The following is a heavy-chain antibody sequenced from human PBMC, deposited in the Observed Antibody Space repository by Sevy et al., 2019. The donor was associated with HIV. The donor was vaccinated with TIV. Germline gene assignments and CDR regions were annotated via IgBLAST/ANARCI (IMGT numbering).Heavy chain of an antibody. J-gene: IGHJ6*02. Sequence: ASVKVSCKASGYTFTSYAMNWVRQAPGQGLEWMGWINTNTGNPTYAQGFTGRFVFSLDTSVSTAYLQISSLKAEDTAVYYCARDSNHIIWSGHAGYYYGMDVWGQGTTVTVSS. V-gene: IGHV7-4-1*02. CDR1: GYTFTSYA. CDR2: INTNTGNP. CDR3: ARDSNHIIWSGHAGYYYGMDV. D-gene: IGHD3-3*01.